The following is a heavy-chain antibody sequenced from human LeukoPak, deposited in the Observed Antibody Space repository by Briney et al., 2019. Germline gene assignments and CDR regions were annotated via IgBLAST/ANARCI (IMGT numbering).Heavy chain of an antibody. J-gene: IGHJ4*02. V-gene: IGHV1-2*02. CDR3: ARGLLGRYDSSRAITRDY. CDR2: INPNSGGT. Sequence: GASVEVSCKASGYTFTGYYMHWVRQAPGQGLEWMGWINPNSGGTNYAQKFQGRVTMTRDTSISTAYMELSRLRSDDTAVYYCARGLLGRYDSSRAITRDYWGQGTLVTVSS. D-gene: IGHD3-22*01. CDR1: GYTFTGYY.